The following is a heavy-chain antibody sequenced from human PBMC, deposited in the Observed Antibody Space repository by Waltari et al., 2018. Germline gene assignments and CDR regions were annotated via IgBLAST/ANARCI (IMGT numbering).Heavy chain of an antibody. D-gene: IGHD6-13*01. V-gene: IGHV4-34*01. CDR2: INHSGST. CDR3: ARGRWPAGYSSSWLSYNWFDP. J-gene: IGHJ5*02. CDR1: GGSFSGYY. Sequence: QVQLQQWGAGLLKPSETLSLTCAVYGGSFSGYYWSWIRQPPGKGLEWIGEINHSGSTNYNPSLKSRVTISVDTSKNQFSLKLSSVTAADTAVYYCARGRWPAGYSSSWLSYNWFDPWGQGTLVTVSS.